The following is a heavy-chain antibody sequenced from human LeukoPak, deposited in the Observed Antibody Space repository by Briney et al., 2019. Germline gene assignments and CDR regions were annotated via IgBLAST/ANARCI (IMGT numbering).Heavy chain of an antibody. CDR1: GGSISSRSYY. V-gene: IGHV4-39*01. CDR2: IYYSGST. D-gene: IGHD5-18*01. Sequence: SETLSLTCTVSGGSISSRSYYWGWIRQPPGKGLEWFGPIYYSGSTYYNPSLKSRVTIYVDTSKNQFSLKLSSVTAADTAVYYCARHGGSSYGSYYFDFWGQGTLVTVSS. J-gene: IGHJ4*02. CDR3: ARHGGSSYGSYYFDF.